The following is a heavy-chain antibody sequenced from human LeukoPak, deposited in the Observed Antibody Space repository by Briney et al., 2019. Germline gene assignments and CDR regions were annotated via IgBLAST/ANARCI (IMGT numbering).Heavy chain of an antibody. CDR3: AKDGYCGSSSCVY. Sequence: PGGSLRLSCAASGFPFSSYAMTWVRQAPGKGLEWISTITASGAGIDYADSGKGRFTISRDNSKNRLYLQMNSLRAEDTAVYYCAKDGYCGSSSCVYWGQGTLVTVSS. CDR2: ITASGAGI. D-gene: IGHD2-2*03. CDR1: GFPFSSYA. V-gene: IGHV3-23*01. J-gene: IGHJ4*02.